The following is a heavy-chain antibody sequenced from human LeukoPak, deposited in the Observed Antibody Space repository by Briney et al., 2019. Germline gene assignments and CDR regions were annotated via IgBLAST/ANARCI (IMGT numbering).Heavy chain of an antibody. J-gene: IGHJ4*02. D-gene: IGHD2-15*01. V-gene: IGHV1-18*01. CDR3: ARDHTGLAFFDY. CDR1: GYTFTNYG. Sequence: ASVKVSCKASGYTFTNYGINWVRQAPGQGLEWMGWISGYNGYAKYAQRLQGRVTMTRDTSISTAYMELSRLRSDDTAVYYCARDHTGLAFFDYWGQGTLVTVSS. CDR2: ISGYNGYA.